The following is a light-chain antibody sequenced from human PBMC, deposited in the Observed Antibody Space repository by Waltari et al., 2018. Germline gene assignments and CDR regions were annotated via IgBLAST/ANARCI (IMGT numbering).Light chain of an antibody. V-gene: IGKV3-20*01. CDR3: QKYGTLPAT. Sequence: DIVLTQSPGTLSLSPGERATLACRASQSVSWWLAWYQQKPGQAPRLLIYGASSRATGIPDRFSGSGSGTDFSLTISRLEPEDFAVYYCQKYGTLPATFGQGTKVEIK. CDR2: GAS. J-gene: IGKJ1*01. CDR1: QSVSWW.